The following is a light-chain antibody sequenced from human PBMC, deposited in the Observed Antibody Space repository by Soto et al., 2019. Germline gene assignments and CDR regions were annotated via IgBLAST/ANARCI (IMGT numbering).Light chain of an antibody. CDR1: RSNIGAGYD. CDR3: QSYDSSLSVLYV. V-gene: IGLV1-40*01. CDR2: GDS. Sequence: QSVLTRPPSVSGAPGQSVTISCTGSRSNIGAGYDVHWYQQLPGTAPKLLIHGDSNRPSGVPDRFSGSKSGTSASLAITGLQAEDEADYYCQSYDSSLSVLYVFGTGTKVTVL. J-gene: IGLJ1*01.